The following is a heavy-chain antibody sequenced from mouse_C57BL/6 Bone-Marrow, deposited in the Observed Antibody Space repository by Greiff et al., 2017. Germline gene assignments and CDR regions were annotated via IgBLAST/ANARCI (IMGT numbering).Heavy chain of an antibody. D-gene: IGHD2-4*01. CDR2: IHPNSGST. V-gene: IGHV1-64*01. CDR1: GYTFTSYW. J-gene: IGHJ3*01. Sequence: VQLQQSGAELVKPGASVKLSCKASGYTFTSYWMHWVKQRPGQGLEWIGMIHPNSGSTNYNEKFKSKATLTVDKSSSTAYMQLSSLTSEDSAVYYCARDEDYPFAYWGQGTLVTVSA. CDR3: ARDEDYPFAY.